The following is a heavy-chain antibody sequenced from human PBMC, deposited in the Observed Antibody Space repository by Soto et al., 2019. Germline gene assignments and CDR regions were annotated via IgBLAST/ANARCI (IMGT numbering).Heavy chain of an antibody. CDR2: ITDTGVST. CDR3: AKDTPVVMFLFDS. D-gene: IGHD2-21*01. CDR1: GFTFTSFA. Sequence: LRLSCAASGFTFTSFAVSWVRQAPGKGLEWVSSITDTGVSTYYADSVKGRFTISRDNSRNTLYLQMNSLRTDDTAVYYCAKDTPVVMFLFDSWGRGTLVTVSS. V-gene: IGHV3-23*01. J-gene: IGHJ4*02.